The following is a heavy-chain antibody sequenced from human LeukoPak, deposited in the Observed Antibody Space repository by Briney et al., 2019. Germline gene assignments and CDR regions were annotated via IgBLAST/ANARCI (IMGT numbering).Heavy chain of an antibody. CDR2: IYYSGST. Sequence: SETLSLTCTVSGVSISSEIYYWSWIRQPPGKGLEWIGYIYYSGSTNYNPSLKSRVTISVDTSKNQFSLKLSSVTAADTAVYYCARVSGYDWESFYDYWGQGTLVTVSS. CDR1: GVSISSEIYY. V-gene: IGHV4-61*01. CDR3: ARVSGYDWESFYDY. D-gene: IGHD5-12*01. J-gene: IGHJ4*02.